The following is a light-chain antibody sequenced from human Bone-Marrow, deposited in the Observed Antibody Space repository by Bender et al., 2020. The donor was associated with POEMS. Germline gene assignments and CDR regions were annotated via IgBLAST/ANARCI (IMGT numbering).Light chain of an antibody. Sequence: QSALTQPASVSGSPGQSITISCTGSSSVVGNFNDVSWYQQHPGNAPKLLIYEVTNRPSGVSDRFSGSKSGNTASLTISGLQADDEADYYCSSYGSSSTMFGGGTKLTVL. CDR1: SSVVGNFND. J-gene: IGLJ3*02. V-gene: IGLV2-14*01. CDR2: EVT. CDR3: SSYGSSSTM.